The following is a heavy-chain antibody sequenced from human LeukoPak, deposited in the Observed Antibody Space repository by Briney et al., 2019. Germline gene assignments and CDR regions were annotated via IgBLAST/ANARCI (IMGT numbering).Heavy chain of an antibody. J-gene: IGHJ4*02. CDR2: IYTSGST. CDR1: GGSISSYY. D-gene: IGHD1-14*01. Sequence: SETLSLTCTVSGGSISSYYWSWIRQPAGKGLEWIGRIYTSGSTNYNPSLKSRVTISVDTSKSQFSLKLSSVTAADTAVYYCARESILTGNFDHWGQGTLVTVSS. CDR3: ARESILTGNFDH. V-gene: IGHV4-4*07.